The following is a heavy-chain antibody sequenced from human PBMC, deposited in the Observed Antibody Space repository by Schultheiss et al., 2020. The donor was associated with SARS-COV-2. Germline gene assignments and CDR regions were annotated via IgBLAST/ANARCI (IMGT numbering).Heavy chain of an antibody. CDR3: ARERVPPGYCGSTSCDFYYGMDV. V-gene: IGHV3-53*04. CDR1: GFTVSSNY. Sequence: GESLKISCAASGFTVSSNYMSWVRQAPGKGLEWVSIIYSGGGTYYADSVKGRFTISRHNSDNTLYLQMNSLRVEDTAIYYCARERVPPGYCGSTSCDFYYGMDVWGQGTTVTVSS. CDR2: IYSGGGT. D-gene: IGHD2-2*01. J-gene: IGHJ6*02.